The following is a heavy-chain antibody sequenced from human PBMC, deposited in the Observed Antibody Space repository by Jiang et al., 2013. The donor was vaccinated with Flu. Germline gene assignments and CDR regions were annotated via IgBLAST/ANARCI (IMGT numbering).Heavy chain of an antibody. Sequence: GPGLVKPSETLSLTCTVSGGSISSYYWSWIRQPPGKGLEWIGYIYYSGSTNYNPSLKSRVTISVDTSKNQFSLKLSSVTAADTAVYYCARSSMVRGVLDYWGQGTLVTVSS. CDR3: ARSSMVRGVLDY. CDR2: IYYSGST. CDR1: GGSISSYY. J-gene: IGHJ4*02. D-gene: IGHD3-10*01. V-gene: IGHV4-59*01.